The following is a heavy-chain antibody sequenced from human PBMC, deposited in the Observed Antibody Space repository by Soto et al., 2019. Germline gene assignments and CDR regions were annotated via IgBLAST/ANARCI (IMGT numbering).Heavy chain of an antibody. CDR1: GYTFSNFL. V-gene: IGHV5-51*01. CDR3: ARSPRTSPYFDS. D-gene: IGHD2-2*01. CDR2: IYPVDHET. J-gene: IGHJ4*02. Sequence: PGESLKLSCQFSGYTFSNFLIGGGRQLRGKVLEWRGIIYPVDHETIYSPSLRGKTTTSAHKSINTAYRQWNSIEGSDTAFYFCARSPRTSPYFDSWGKGALAPVS.